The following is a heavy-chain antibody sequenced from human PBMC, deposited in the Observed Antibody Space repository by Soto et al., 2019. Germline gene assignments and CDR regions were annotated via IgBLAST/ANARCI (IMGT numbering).Heavy chain of an antibody. D-gene: IGHD6-6*01. CDR3: ARDRVAARPRGWFDP. CDR2: IIPILGIA. CDR1: GGTFSSYT. J-gene: IGHJ5*02. V-gene: IGHV1-69*08. Sequence: QVQLVQSGAEVKKPGSSVKVSCKASGGTFSSYTSSWVRQAPGQGLEWMGRIIPILGIANYAQKFQGRVTITADKSTSTAYMELSSLRSEDTAVYYSARDRVAARPRGWFDPWGQGTLVTVSS.